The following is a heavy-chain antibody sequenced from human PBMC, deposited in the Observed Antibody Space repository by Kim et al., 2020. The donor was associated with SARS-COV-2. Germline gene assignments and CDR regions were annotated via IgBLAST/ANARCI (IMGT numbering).Heavy chain of an antibody. CDR2: INHSGST. D-gene: IGHD2-2*01. V-gene: IGHV4-34*01. CDR3: ARGGDVVVVPAAIAGTGFDY. J-gene: IGHJ4*02. Sequence: SETLSLTCAVYGGSFSGYYWSWIRQPPGKGLEWIGEINHSGSTNYNPSLKSRVTISVDTSKNQFSLKLSSVTAADTAVYYCARGGDVVVVPAAIAGTGFDYWGQVTLVNVSS. CDR1: GGSFSGYY.